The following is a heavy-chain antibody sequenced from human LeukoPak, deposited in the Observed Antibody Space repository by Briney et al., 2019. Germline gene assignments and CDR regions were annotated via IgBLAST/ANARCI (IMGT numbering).Heavy chain of an antibody. J-gene: IGHJ4*02. CDR1: GGSISSYY. CDR3: ASLYSGSYDTGSFDYFNY. Sequence: SETLSLTCTVSGGSISSYYWSWIRQPPGKGLEWIGYMCYSGSTNYNPSLKSRVTISVDTSKNQFSLKLSSVTAADTAVYYCASLYSGSYDTGSFDYFNYWGQGTLVTVSS. CDR2: MCYSGST. D-gene: IGHD1-26*01. V-gene: IGHV4-59*01.